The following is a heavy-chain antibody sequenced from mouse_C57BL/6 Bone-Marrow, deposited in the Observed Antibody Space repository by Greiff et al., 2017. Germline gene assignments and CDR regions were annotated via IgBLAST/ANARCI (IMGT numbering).Heavy chain of an antibody. CDR3: ARDNWAFDY. Sequence: VESEGGLVQPGSSMKLSCTASGFTFSDYYMAWVRQVPEKGLEWVANINYDGSSTYYLDSLKSRFIISRDNAKNILYLQMSSLKSEDTATYYCARDNWAFDYWGQGTTLTVSS. CDR2: INYDGSST. V-gene: IGHV5-16*01. CDR1: GFTFSDYY. J-gene: IGHJ2*01. D-gene: IGHD4-1*01.